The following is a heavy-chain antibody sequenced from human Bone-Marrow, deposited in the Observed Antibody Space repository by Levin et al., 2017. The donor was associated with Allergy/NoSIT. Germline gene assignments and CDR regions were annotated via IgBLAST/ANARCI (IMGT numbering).Heavy chain of an antibody. CDR3: ARGELGSGYLFDY. Sequence: GESLKISCKTSGYTFTSFDINWVRQATGQGLEWMGWMYPNSDNAGYAQKFQGRVTMTRNTSISTAYMELSSLRSEDTPIYYCARGELGSGYLFDYWGQGTLVTVSS. CDR2: MYPNSDNA. J-gene: IGHJ4*02. D-gene: IGHD5-12*01. V-gene: IGHV1-8*01. CDR1: GYTFTSFD.